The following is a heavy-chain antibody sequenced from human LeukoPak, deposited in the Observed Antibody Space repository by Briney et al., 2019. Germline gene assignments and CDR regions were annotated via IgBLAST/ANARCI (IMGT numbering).Heavy chain of an antibody. D-gene: IGHD6-6*01. J-gene: IGHJ6*02. Sequence: ASVKVSCKASGYTFTSYAMHWVRQAPGQRLEWMGWINAGNGNTKYSQKSQGRVTITRDTSASTAYMELSSLRSEDTAVYYCARVSSTYYYYGMDVWGQGTTVTVSS. CDR2: INAGNGNT. CDR3: ARVSSTYYYYGMDV. V-gene: IGHV1-3*01. CDR1: GYTFTSYA.